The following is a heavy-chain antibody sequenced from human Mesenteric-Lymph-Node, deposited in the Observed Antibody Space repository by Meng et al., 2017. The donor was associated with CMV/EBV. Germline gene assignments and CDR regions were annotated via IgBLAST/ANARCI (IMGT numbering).Heavy chain of an antibody. CDR2: ISSSSSYI. CDR1: GFTFSSYS. J-gene: IGHJ4*02. CDR3: ARDELSGVVDY. V-gene: IGHV3-21*01. D-gene: IGHD1-26*01. Sequence: LSCAASGFTFSSYSMNWVRQAPGKGLEWVSSISSSSSYIYYADSVKGRFTISRDNAKNSLYLQMNSLRAEDTAVYYCARDELSGVVDYWGQGTLVTVSS.